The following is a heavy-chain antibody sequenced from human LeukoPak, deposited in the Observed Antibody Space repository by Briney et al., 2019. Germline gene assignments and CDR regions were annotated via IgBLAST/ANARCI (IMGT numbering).Heavy chain of an antibody. V-gene: IGHV4-61*02. CDR3: ARSARGGYGSGTFDY. J-gene: IGHJ4*02. Sequence: PSETLSLTCTVSGDSISSSSSYWSWIRQPAGKGLEWIGRIYTSGSTNYNPSLKSRVTMSVDTSKNQFSLRLTSVTAADTAVYYCARSARGGYGSGTFDYWGQGTLVTVSS. CDR1: GDSISSSSSY. D-gene: IGHD3-10*01. CDR2: IYTSGST.